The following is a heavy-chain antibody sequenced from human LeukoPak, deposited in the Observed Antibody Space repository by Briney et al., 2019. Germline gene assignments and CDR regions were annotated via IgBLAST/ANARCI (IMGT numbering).Heavy chain of an antibody. J-gene: IGHJ4*02. CDR1: GFTFSSYT. Sequence: PGGSLRLSCAASGFTFSSYTMHWIRQAPGKGLEWVSSISGSNSYIFYADSVKGRFTVSRDNAKDSLYLQMNSLRAEDTAVYYCARVDTATNYYFDYWGQGTLVTVSS. V-gene: IGHV3-21*01. CDR3: ARVDTATNYYFDY. D-gene: IGHD5-18*01. CDR2: ISGSNSYI.